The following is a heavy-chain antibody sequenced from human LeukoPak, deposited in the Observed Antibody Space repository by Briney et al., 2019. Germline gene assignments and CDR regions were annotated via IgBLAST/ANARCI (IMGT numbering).Heavy chain of an antibody. Sequence: ASVKVSCKASGYTFTSYDINWVRQATGQGLEWMGWMNPNSGNTGYAQKFQARVTMTRNTSINTAYMELSSLRSEDTAVYYCARGRFNWNYYYYMDVWGKGTTVTVSS. CDR1: GYTFTSYD. J-gene: IGHJ6*03. CDR2: MNPNSGNT. CDR3: ARGRFNWNYYYYMDV. V-gene: IGHV1-8*01. D-gene: IGHD1-20*01.